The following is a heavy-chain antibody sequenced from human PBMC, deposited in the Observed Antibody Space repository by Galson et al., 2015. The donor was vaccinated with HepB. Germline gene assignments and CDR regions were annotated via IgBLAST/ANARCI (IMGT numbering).Heavy chain of an antibody. J-gene: IGHJ5*02. CDR3: AKSSGSGSGWYLNWFDP. CDR2: ISWNSGSI. D-gene: IGHD6-19*01. V-gene: IGHV3-9*01. Sequence: SLRLSCAASGFTFDDYAMHWVRQAPGKGLEWVSGISWNSGSIGYADSVKGRFTISRDNAKNSLYLQMNSLRAEDTALYYCAKSSGSGSGWYLNWFDPWGQGTLVTVSS. CDR1: GFTFDDYA.